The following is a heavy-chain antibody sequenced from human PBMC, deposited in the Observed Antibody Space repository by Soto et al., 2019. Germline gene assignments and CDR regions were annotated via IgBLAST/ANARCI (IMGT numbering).Heavy chain of an antibody. CDR2: IIPIFGTA. Sequence: ASVKVSCKASGGTFSSYAISWVRQAPVQVLEWMGGIIPIFGTANYAQKFQGRVTITADESTSTAYMELSSLRSEDTAVYYCARGKVLRFLEWLEYNWFDPWGQGTLVTVSS. CDR3: ARGKVLRFLEWLEYNWFDP. CDR1: GGTFSSYA. V-gene: IGHV1-69*13. D-gene: IGHD3-3*01. J-gene: IGHJ5*02.